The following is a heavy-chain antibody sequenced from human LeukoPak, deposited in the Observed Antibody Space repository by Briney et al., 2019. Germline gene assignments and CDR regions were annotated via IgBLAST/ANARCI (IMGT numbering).Heavy chain of an antibody. CDR1: GYTFTNFD. D-gene: IGHD1-7*01. CDR3: ARAPSWNYNRYYYYYVDV. V-gene: IGHV1-8*03. Sequence: ASVKVSCKTSGYTFTNFDINWVRQASGHGLEWMGWMNPNSGNTGYAQKFQGRVTISRNTSRSTAYMELSSLRSEDTAVYYCARAPSWNYNRYYYYYVDVWGRGTTVTVSS. J-gene: IGHJ6*03. CDR2: MNPNSGNT.